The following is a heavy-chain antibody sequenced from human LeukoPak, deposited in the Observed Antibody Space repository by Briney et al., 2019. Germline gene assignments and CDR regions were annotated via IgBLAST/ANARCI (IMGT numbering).Heavy chain of an antibody. V-gene: IGHV3-7*01. CDR3: ARETRGEQWLALAFGMDV. CDR2: IKQDGSEK. CDR1: GFTFSSYW. D-gene: IGHD6-19*01. J-gene: IGHJ6*02. Sequence: GGSLRLSCAASGFTFSSYWMSWVRQAPGKGLEWVANIKQDGSEKYYVDSVKGRFTISRDNAKNSLYLQMNSLRAEDTAVYYCARETRGEQWLALAFGMDVWGQGTTVTVSS.